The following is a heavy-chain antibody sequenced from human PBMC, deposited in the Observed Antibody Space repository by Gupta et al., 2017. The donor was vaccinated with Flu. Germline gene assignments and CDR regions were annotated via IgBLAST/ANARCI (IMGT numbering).Heavy chain of an antibody. V-gene: IGHV1-69*01. J-gene: IGHJ6*02. CDR2: IIPIFGTA. D-gene: IGHD5-12*01. Sequence: ISWVRQAPGKGLEWMGGIIPIFGTANYEKKFKGRVTITADESTSTAYMELSSLRSEETAVYYCASLNLVDSPYYYYYGMDVWGQGTTVTVSS. CDR3: ASLNLVDSPYYYYYGMDV.